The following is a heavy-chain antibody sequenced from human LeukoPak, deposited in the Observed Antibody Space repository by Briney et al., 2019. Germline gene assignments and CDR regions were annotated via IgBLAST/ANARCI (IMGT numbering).Heavy chain of an antibody. CDR2: ISGSGGST. V-gene: IGHV3-23*01. J-gene: IGHJ3*02. CDR1: GFTFSSYA. Sequence: VGSLRLSCAAPGFTFSSYAMSWVRQAPGKGLEWVSAISGSGGSTYYADSVKGRFTISRDNSKNTLYLQMNSLRAEDTAVYYCAKDPTSSDAFDIWGQGTMVTVSS. D-gene: IGHD3-16*01. CDR3: AKDPTSSDAFDI.